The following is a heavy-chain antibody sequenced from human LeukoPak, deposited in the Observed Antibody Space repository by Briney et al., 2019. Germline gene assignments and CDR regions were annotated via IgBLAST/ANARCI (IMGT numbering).Heavy chain of an antibody. CDR2: TRFDGGPK. J-gene: IGHJ6*03. Sequence: PGGSLRLSCAPSGFTFTTYGMHSVRQAPGKGLEWGAYTRFDGGPKYYADSVKGRFTISKDNSNNTLYLQMNSLRAEDTAVYYCAKDTKGYCSSTSCYTPYYYYMDVWGKGTTVTVSS. CDR3: AKDTKGYCSSTSCYTPYYYYMDV. V-gene: IGHV3-30*02. CDR1: GFTFTTYG. D-gene: IGHD2-2*02.